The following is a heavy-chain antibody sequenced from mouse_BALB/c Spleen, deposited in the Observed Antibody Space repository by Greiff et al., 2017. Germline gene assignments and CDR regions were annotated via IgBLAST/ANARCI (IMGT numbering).Heavy chain of an antibody. V-gene: IGHV3-6*02. CDR3: AREGGYYSEWFAY. CDR1: GYSITSGYY. CDR2: ISYDGSN. J-gene: IGHJ3*01. D-gene: IGHD2-3*01. Sequence: EVQLQESGPGLVKPSQSLSLTCSVTGYSITSGYYWNWIRQFPGNKLEWMGYISYDGSNNYNPSLKNRISITRDTSKNQFFLKLNSVTTEDTATYYCAREGGYYSEWFAYWGQGTLVTVSA.